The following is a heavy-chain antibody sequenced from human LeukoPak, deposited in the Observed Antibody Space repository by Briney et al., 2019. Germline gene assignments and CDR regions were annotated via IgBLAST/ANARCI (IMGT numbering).Heavy chain of an antibody. CDR1: GYTFTGFY. CDR2: INPDRGGT. V-gene: IGHV1-2*02. D-gene: IGHD2-2*01. J-gene: IGHJ4*02. Sequence: ASVKVSCKASGYTFTGFYIHWVRQAPGQGLEWMVWINPDRGGTNYAQKFQGRVTLTRDTSINTAYMELSGLTSDDTAVYYCVREDFVVIPAAMRGDYWGQGTLVIVSS. CDR3: VREDFVVIPAAMRGDY.